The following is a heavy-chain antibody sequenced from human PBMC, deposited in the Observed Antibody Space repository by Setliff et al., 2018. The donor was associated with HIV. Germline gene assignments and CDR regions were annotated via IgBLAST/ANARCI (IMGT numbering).Heavy chain of an antibody. J-gene: IGHJ4*02. V-gene: IGHV3-66*02. CDR2: IYSGGST. D-gene: IGHD3-9*01. CDR1: GFTVSSNY. Sequence: GGSLRLSCAASGFTVSSNYMSWVRQAPGKGLEWVSVIYSGGSTYYADSVKGRFTISRDNSKNTLYLQMNSLRAEDTAVYYCARDGAYNIFTGLVAFDYWGQGTLVTVSS. CDR3: ARDGAYNIFTGLVAFDY.